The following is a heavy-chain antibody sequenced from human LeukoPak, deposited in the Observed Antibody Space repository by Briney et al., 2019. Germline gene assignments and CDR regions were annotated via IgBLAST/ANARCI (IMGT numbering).Heavy chain of an antibody. J-gene: IGHJ3*01. CDR2: IYSGGST. D-gene: IGHD2-2*01. CDR3: ARLRAPASFAFDL. V-gene: IGHV3-53*04. CDR1: GFTVSRNY. Sequence: PGGSLRLSCAASGFTVSRNYMSWVRQAPGKGLEWVSVIYSGGSTYYADSVKGRFTISRHNSKNTVFLQMNSLRPEDTAVYYCARLRAPASFAFDLWGQGTMVTVPS.